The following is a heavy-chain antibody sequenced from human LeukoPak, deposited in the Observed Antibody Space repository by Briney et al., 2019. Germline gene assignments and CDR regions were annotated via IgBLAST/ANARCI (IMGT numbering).Heavy chain of an antibody. D-gene: IGHD2-2*02. CDR1: GYTFTGYY. J-gene: IGHJ6*03. Sequence: ASVKVSCKASGYTFTGYYMHWVRQAPGQGLEWMGWINPNSGGTNYAQKFEGRVTMTRDTSISTAYLELSRLRSDDTAVYYCARVAAEVVGLPGPIGFGWLRRDYYYMDVWGKGTTVTVSS. CDR2: INPNSGGT. CDR3: ARVAAEVVGLPGPIGFGWLRRDYYYMDV. V-gene: IGHV1-2*02.